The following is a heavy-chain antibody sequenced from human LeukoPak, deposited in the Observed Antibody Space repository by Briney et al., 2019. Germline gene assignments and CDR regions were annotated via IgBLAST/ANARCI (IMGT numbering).Heavy chain of an antibody. D-gene: IGHD2-2*01. Sequence: PGGSLRLSCAASGFTFSSYAMHWVRQAPGKGLEWVAVISYDGSNKYYADSVKGRFTISRDNSKNTLYLQMNSLRAEDTAVYYCAKWDLVPAAPGDYWGQGTLVTVSS. CDR3: AKWDLVPAAPGDY. CDR2: ISYDGSNK. CDR1: GFTFSSYA. J-gene: IGHJ4*02. V-gene: IGHV3-30-3*02.